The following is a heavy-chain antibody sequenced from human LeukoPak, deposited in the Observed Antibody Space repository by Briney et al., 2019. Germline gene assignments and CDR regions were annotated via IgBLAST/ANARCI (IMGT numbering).Heavy chain of an antibody. V-gene: IGHV4-34*01. Sequence: SETLSLTCAVYGGSLGGYYWTWIRQSPGKGLEWIGEINHLGTTNTNPSLKSRVTISVDTSKHQFSLRLASVTAADTAIYFCARGGNVLVVTQKRKKPFDYWGQGTLVTVSS. CDR3: ARGGNVLVVTQKRKKPFDY. D-gene: IGHD2-8*01. CDR1: GGSLGGYY. J-gene: IGHJ4*02. CDR2: INHLGTT.